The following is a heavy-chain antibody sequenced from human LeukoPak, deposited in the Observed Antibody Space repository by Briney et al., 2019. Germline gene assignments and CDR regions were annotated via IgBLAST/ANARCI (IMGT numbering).Heavy chain of an antibody. V-gene: IGHV4-39*01. CDR3: ARPDSSGWFDY. CDR1: GGSISSSCYY. D-gene: IGHD6-19*01. CDR2: IYYSGST. Sequence: PSETLSLTCTVSGGSISSSCYYWGWIRQPPGKGLEWIGSIYYSGSTYYNPSLKSRVTISVDTSKNQFSLKLSSVTAADTAVYYCARPDSSGWFDYWGQGTLVTVSS. J-gene: IGHJ4*02.